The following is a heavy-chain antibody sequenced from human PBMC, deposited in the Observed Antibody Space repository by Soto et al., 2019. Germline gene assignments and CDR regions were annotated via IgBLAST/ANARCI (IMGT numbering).Heavy chain of an antibody. CDR3: ARVQYSYGLWYYFDY. D-gene: IGHD5-18*01. CDR2: TRNKANAYTT. V-gene: IGHV3-72*01. J-gene: IGHJ4*02. Sequence: GGSLRLSCAASGFTFSSYWMTWVRQAPGKGLEWVGRTRNKANAYTTEYAASVKGRSVISRDDAKNSLYLQMHSLKSEDTAVYYCARVQYSYGLWYYFDYWGQGTLVTVSS. CDR1: GFTFSSYW.